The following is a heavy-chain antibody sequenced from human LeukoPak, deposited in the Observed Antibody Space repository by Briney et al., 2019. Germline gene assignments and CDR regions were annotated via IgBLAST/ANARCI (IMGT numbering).Heavy chain of an antibody. V-gene: IGHV1-46*01. CDR1: GYTFTSYY. CDR2: INPSGGST. CDR3: ASRSSGSHFDY. D-gene: IGHD6-19*01. J-gene: IGHJ4*02. Sequence: ASVKVSCKASGYTFTSYYMHWVRQAPGQGLEWMGIINPSGGSTSYAQKFQGRVTMTRDTSTSTAYMELSSLRSEDTAVYYCASRSSGSHFDYWGQGTLVTVSS.